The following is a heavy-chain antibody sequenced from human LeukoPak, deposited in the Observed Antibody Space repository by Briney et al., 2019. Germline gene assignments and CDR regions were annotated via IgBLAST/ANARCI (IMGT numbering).Heavy chain of an antibody. D-gene: IGHD5-24*01. J-gene: IGHJ5*02. CDR3: ARDGDADFNWFDP. Sequence: SETLSLTCTVSGGPISSGDYYWSWIRQPPGKGLEWIGYIYYSGSTYYNPSLKSRVTISVDTSKNQFSLKLSSVTAADTAVYYCARDGDADFNWFDPWGQGTLVTVSS. CDR2: IYYSGST. V-gene: IGHV4-30-4*01. CDR1: GGPISSGDYY.